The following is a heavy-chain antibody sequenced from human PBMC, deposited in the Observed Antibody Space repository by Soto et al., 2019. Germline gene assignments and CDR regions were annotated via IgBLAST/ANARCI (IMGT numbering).Heavy chain of an antibody. Sequence: QVQLVQSGAEVKKPGASVKVSCKASGYTFTSYGISWVRQAPGQGLEGMGWISAYNGNTNYAQKLQGRVTMTTDTYTRTAYMELRSLRSDDTAVSYCARDMRGSYHSYYYYYGMDVWGQGPTVTVSS. CDR1: GYTFTSYG. CDR3: ARDMRGSYHSYYYYYGMDV. J-gene: IGHJ6*02. D-gene: IGHD1-26*01. CDR2: ISAYNGNT. V-gene: IGHV1-18*01.